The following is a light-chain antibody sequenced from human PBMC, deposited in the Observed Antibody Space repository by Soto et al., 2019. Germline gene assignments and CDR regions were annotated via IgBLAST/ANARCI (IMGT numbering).Light chain of an antibody. Sequence: QSVLTQPRSVSGSPGQSVTISCTGTSSDVGGYDFVSWYQQHPGKAPNLIIFDVRKRPSGVPDRFSGSKSDNTASLTISGLQADDEAYYYCCSYEATYSIVFGGGTQLTVL. CDR3: CSYEATYSIV. V-gene: IGLV2-11*01. CDR1: SSDVGGYDF. CDR2: DVR. J-gene: IGLJ7*01.